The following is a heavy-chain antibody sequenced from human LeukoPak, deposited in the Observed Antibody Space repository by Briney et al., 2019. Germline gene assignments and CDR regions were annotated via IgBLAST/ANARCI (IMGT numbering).Heavy chain of an antibody. J-gene: IGHJ6*02. CDR1: GYTFTSYG. CDR2: ISAYNGNT. Sequence: ASVKVSCKASGYTFTSYGISWVRQAPGQGLEWMGWISAYNGNTYYAQKLQGRVTMTTDTSTSTAYMELRSLRSDDTAVYYCARGGRGARASVDGMDVWGQGTTVTVSS. D-gene: IGHD6-19*01. CDR3: ARGGRGARASVDGMDV. V-gene: IGHV1-18*01.